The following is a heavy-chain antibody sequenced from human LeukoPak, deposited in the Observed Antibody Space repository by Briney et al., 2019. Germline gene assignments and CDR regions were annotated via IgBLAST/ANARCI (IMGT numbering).Heavy chain of an antibody. CDR3: ARAGYCSSTSCLGAFDI. V-gene: IGHV1-2*02. Sequence: ASVKVSCKASGYTFTGYYMHWVRQAPGQGLEWMGWINPNSGGTNYAQKFQGRVSMTTDTSTSTAYMELRSLRSDDTAVYYCARAGYCSSTSCLGAFDIWGQGTMVTVSS. CDR2: INPNSGGT. CDR1: GYTFTGYY. D-gene: IGHD2-2*01. J-gene: IGHJ3*02.